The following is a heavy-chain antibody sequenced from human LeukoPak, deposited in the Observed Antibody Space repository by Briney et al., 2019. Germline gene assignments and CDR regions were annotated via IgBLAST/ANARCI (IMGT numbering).Heavy chain of an antibody. V-gene: IGHV4-34*01. CDR1: SGSFSGYY. D-gene: IGHD2-15*01. Sequence: SSETLSLTCAVYSGSFSGYYWSWIRQPPGKGPEWIGEINDSGSVNCNPSLKNRVTLSVDTSKNQFSLRLSSVAAADTAVYYCARRLVDSGASQVSDDWGQGTLVTVSS. J-gene: IGHJ4*02. CDR2: INDSGSV. CDR3: ARRLVDSGASQVSDD.